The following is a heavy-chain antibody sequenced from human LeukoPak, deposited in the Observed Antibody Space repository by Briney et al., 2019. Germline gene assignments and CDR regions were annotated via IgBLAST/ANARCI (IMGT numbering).Heavy chain of an antibody. Sequence: PSETLSLTCTVSGGSISSFYWSWIRQPPGKGLEWIGYIYYSGSTNYNPSLESRVTISVDTSKNQFSLKLSSVTAADTAVYYCARGLGVNWFDPWGQGTLVTVSS. CDR3: ARGLGVNWFDP. D-gene: IGHD4-23*01. V-gene: IGHV4-59*08. J-gene: IGHJ5*02. CDR2: IYYSGST. CDR1: GGSISSFY.